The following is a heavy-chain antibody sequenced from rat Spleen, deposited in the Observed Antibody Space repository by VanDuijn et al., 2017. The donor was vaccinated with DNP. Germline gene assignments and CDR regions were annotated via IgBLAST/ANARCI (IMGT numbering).Heavy chain of an antibody. J-gene: IGHJ3*01. CDR2: IIYDGTTT. CDR1: GFTFSNYD. D-gene: IGHD1-2*01. Sequence: EVQLVESGGGLVQPGRSLKLSCAASGFTFSNYDMAWVRQAPKKALEWVATIIYDGTTTYYRDSVKGRFIIFRDDAKNTQYLQMDSLRSEDTATYYCARHEDYSSYIYGFAYWGQGTLVTVSS. CDR3: ARHEDYSSYIYGFAY. V-gene: IGHV5-7*01.